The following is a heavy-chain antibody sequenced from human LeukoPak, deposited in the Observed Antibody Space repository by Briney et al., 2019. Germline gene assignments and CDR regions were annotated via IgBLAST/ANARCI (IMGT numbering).Heavy chain of an antibody. D-gene: IGHD4-11*01. Sequence: GGSLRLSCAASGFTFSSYSMNWVRQAPVKALEWVSSISSSSYIYYADSVKGRFTISRDNAKNSLYLQMNSLRAEDTAVYYCASITVTTPSSDYWGQGTLVTVSS. V-gene: IGHV3-21*01. CDR2: ISSSSYI. CDR3: ASITVTTPSSDY. J-gene: IGHJ4*02. CDR1: GFTFSSYS.